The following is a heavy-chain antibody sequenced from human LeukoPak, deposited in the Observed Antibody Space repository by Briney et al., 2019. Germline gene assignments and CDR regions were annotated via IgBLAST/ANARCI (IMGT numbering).Heavy chain of an antibody. Sequence: SETLSLTCAVYGGSFSGYYWSWIRQPPGKGLEWIGEINHSGSTNYNPSLKSRVTISVDTSKNQFSLKLSSVTAADTAVYYRARGGAIRSTTIDYWGQGTLVTVSS. D-gene: IGHD2-2*02. CDR2: INHSGST. CDR1: GGSFSGYY. CDR3: ARGGAIRSTTIDY. J-gene: IGHJ4*02. V-gene: IGHV4-34*01.